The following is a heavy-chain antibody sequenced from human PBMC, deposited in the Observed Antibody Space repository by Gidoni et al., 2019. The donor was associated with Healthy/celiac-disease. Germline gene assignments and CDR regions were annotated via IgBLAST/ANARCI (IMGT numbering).Heavy chain of an antibody. V-gene: IGHV4-39*01. J-gene: IGHJ4*02. D-gene: IGHD6-19*01. CDR2: IYYSGST. CDR1: GGSISSSRYY. CDR3: ARRGQWLGGSFDY. Sequence: QRQLQESGPGLVKPSETLSLTCTVSGGSISSSRYYWGWIRQPPGKGLEWIGRIYYSGSTYYNPSLKSRVTISVDPSKNPFSLKLSSVTAADTAVYYCARRGQWLGGSFDYWGQGPLVTVSS.